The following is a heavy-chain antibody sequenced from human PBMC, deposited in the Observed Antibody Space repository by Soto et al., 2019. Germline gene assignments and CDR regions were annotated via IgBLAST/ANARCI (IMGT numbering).Heavy chain of an antibody. V-gene: IGHV4-61*01. CDR1: GDSVSSDSYF. J-gene: IGHJ4*02. Sequence: PSETLSLTCTVSGDSVSSDSYFWSWILQPPGKGLEWIGYLYNNENSGSTNYNPSLKSRVTISLDTSKNQVSLELRSVTAADTAVYYCATSSSGWGNYFDYWGQGTLVTVSS. D-gene: IGHD6-19*01. CDR2: LYNNENSGST. CDR3: ATSSSGWGNYFDY.